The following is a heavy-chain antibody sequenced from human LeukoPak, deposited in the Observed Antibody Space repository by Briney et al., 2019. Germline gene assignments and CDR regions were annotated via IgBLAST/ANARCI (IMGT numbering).Heavy chain of an antibody. CDR2: IYYSGST. CDR1: GGSISSYY. Sequence: SETLSLTCTVSGGSISSYYWGWIRQPPGKGLEWIGSIYYSGSTYYNLSLKSRVTISVETSKNQFSLKLSSVTAADTAVYYCASHSSYVSPFRSWGRGPLVTVSP. CDR3: ASHSSYVSPFRS. J-gene: IGHJ5*02. D-gene: IGHD3-10*02. V-gene: IGHV4-39*01.